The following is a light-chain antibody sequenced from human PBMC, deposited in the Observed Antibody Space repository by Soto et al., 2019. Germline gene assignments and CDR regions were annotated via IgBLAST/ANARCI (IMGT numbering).Light chain of an antibody. Sequence: EIVVTQSRSTLSLSPGSRSTLPCRASQSIGSYLAWYQQKPGQAPRLLIYDASNRATGIPARFSGSGSGRDFTLTINSLEPEDFAVYYCQQRSNWPLTFGGGTKWIS. CDR1: QSIGSY. CDR3: QQRSNWPLT. CDR2: DAS. J-gene: IGKJ4*01. V-gene: IGKV3-11*02.